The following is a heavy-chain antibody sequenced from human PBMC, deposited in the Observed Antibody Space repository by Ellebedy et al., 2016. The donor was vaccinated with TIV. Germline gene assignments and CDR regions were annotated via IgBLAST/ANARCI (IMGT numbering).Heavy chain of an antibody. V-gene: IGHV2-70*01. CDR2: IDWDDDK. J-gene: IGHJ4*02. CDR1: GFSLSTSGMC. CDR3: ARIREYSSRGGAFDY. Sequence: SGPTLVKPTQTLTLTCTFSGFSLSTSGMCVSWIRQPPGKALEWLALIDWDDDKYYSTSLKTRLTISKDTSKNQVVLTMTNMDPVDTATYYCARIREYSSRGGAFDYWGQGTLVTVSS. D-gene: IGHD6-13*01.